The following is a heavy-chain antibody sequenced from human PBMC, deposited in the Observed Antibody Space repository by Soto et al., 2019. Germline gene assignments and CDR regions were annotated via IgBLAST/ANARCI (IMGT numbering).Heavy chain of an antibody. CDR1: GGSISSGGYY. V-gene: IGHV4-31*03. CDR2: IYYSGGT. CDR3: ARVTLRLRLLDY. Sequence: TLSLTCTVSGGSISSGGYYWSWIRQHPGKGLEWIGYIYYSGGTYYNPSLKSRVTISVDTSKNQFSLKLSSVTAADTAVYYCARVTLRLRLLDYWGQGTLVTVSS. D-gene: IGHD5-12*01. J-gene: IGHJ4*02.